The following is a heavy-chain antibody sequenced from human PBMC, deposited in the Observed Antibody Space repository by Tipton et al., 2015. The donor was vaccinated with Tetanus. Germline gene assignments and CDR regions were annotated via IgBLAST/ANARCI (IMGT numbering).Heavy chain of an antibody. Sequence: SLRLSCAASGFTFSNHAMSWVRQAPGKGLEWVSAISGSGGSTYYADSVKGRFTISRDNAKNSLYLQMNSLRAEDTAVYYCARENGGYDYYYYYGMDVWGQGTTVTVSS. CDR3: ARENGGYDYYYYYGMDV. J-gene: IGHJ6*02. CDR2: ISGSGGST. D-gene: IGHD5-12*01. V-gene: IGHV3-23*01. CDR1: GFTFSNHA.